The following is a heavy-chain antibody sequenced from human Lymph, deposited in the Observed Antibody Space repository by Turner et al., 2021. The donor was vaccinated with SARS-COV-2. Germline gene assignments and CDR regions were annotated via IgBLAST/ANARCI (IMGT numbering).Heavy chain of an antibody. V-gene: IGHV3-30-3*01. Sequence: QVQLVESGGGVVQPGRSLRLSCAASGFTFNNYPMHWVRQAPGKGLEWVAVISYDGSNKYYADSVKGRFTISRDNSKNTLYLQMNSLRAEDTAVYYRARDSSGSGTLDYWGQGTLVTVSS. CDR2: ISYDGSNK. D-gene: IGHD3-10*01. J-gene: IGHJ4*02. CDR3: ARDSSGSGTLDY. CDR1: GFTFNNYP.